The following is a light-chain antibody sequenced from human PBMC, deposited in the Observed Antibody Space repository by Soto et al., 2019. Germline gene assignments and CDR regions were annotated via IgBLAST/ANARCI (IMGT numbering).Light chain of an antibody. V-gene: IGKV3-15*01. CDR3: QQYNTLPT. CDR1: QSVSTN. J-gene: IGKJ1*01. CDR2: GAS. Sequence: EVVMRQSPATLSVSPGERAILSCRASQSVSTNLAWYQQNPGQAPRLLIYGASTRATGIPARFSGSGSGTEFALTISSLQSEDLAVYYCQQYNTLPTFGQGTKVDIK.